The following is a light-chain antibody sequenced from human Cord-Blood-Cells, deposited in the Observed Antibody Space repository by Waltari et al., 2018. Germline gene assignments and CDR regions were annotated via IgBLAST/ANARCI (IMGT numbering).Light chain of an antibody. J-gene: IGKJ1*01. CDR1: QSVSSN. CDR2: GAS. V-gene: IGKV3-15*01. CDR3: QQYDNWPWT. Sequence: EIVMQQSPAPLSVSPGARAPLSCRASQSVSSNLAWYQEEPGPAPRLLIYGASTRATGIPARFSGSGSGTEFTLTISSLQSEDFAVYCGQQYDNWPWTLGQGTKVEIK.